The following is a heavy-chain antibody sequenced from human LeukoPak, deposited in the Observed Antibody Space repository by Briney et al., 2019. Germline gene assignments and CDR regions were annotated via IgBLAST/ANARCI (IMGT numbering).Heavy chain of an antibody. CDR1: GYTFTSYA. CDR2: INDGNGNT. J-gene: IGHJ6*03. V-gene: IGHV1-3*03. CDR3: ARGRWLQNCRPSGGYYYMDV. D-gene: IGHD5-24*01. Sequence: ASVKVSCKASGYTFTSYAMHWVRQAPGQRLEWMGWINDGNGNTKYSQEFQGRVTITRDTSASTAYMELSSLRSEDMAVYYCARGRWLQNCRPSGGYYYMDVWGKGTTVTVSS.